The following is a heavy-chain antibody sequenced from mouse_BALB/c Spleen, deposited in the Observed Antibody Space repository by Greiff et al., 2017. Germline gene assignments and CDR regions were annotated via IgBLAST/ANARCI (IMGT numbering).Heavy chain of an antibody. J-gene: IGHJ2*01. V-gene: IGHV3-2*02. CDR2: ISYSGST. CDR3: ARDRYDGGFDY. CDR1: GYSITSDYA. D-gene: IGHD2-14*01. Sequence: VQLQQSGPGLVKPSQSLSLTCTVTGYSITSDYAWNWIRQFPGNKLEWMGYISYSGSTSYNPSLKSRISITRDTSKNQFFLQLNSVTTEDTATYYCARDRYDGGFDYWGQGTTLTVSS.